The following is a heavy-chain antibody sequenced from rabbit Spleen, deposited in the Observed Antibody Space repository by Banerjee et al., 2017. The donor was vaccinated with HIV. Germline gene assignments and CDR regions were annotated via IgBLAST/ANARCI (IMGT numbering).Heavy chain of an antibody. V-gene: IGHV1S40*01. J-gene: IGHJ6*01. CDR1: GVSFSSNHY. D-gene: IGHD8-1*01. Sequence: QSLEESGGDLVKPGASLTLTCTASGVSFSSNHYMCWVRQAPGKGLEWIACIYPGGSGNTYSATWAKGRFTISKASSTTVTLQMTSLTVADTATYFCARDSGTSFSTYGMDLWGQGTLVTVS. CDR3: ARDSGTSFSTYGMDL. CDR2: IYPGGSGNT.